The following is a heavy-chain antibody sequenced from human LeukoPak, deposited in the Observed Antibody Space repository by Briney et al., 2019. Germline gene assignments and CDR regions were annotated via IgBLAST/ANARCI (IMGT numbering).Heavy chain of an antibody. J-gene: IGHJ4*02. Sequence: ASVKVSCKASGYTFTGYYMHWVRQAPGQGLEWMGWINPNTGGTNYAQKFQGRVTMTRDTTISTAYMELSRLTSDDTAVYYCASYPRYSSSPPFVYWGQGTLVTVSS. CDR1: GYTFTGYY. CDR3: ASYPRYSSSPPFVY. V-gene: IGHV1-2*02. CDR2: INPNTGGT. D-gene: IGHD6-19*01.